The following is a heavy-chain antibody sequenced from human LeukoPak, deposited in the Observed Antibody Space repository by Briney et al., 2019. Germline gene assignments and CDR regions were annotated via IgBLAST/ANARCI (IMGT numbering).Heavy chain of an antibody. CDR2: ISSSGSTI. Sequence: PGGSLRLSCAASGFTFSSYAMSWVRQAPGKGLEWVSYISSSGSTIYYADSVKGRFTISRDNAKNSLYLQMNSLRAEDTAVYYCAPIRDYQGPIDYWGQGTLVTVSS. CDR3: APIRDYQGPIDY. D-gene: IGHD4-17*01. V-gene: IGHV3-48*04. CDR1: GFTFSSYA. J-gene: IGHJ4*02.